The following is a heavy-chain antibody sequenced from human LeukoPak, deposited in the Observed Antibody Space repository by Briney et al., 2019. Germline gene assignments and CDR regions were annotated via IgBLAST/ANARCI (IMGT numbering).Heavy chain of an antibody. Sequence: GESRKISCKGSGYSFTSYWIGWVRQMPGKGLEWMGIIYPGDSDTTYSPSFQGQVTISADKSISTAYLQWRSLKASDSAMYYCARYNSGWYGGFDYWGQGTLVTVSS. CDR1: GYSFTSYW. CDR2: IYPGDSDT. D-gene: IGHD6-19*01. J-gene: IGHJ4*02. V-gene: IGHV5-51*01. CDR3: ARYNSGWYGGFDY.